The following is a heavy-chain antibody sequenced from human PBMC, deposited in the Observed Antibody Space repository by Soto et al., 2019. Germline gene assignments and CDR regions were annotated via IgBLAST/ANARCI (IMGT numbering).Heavy chain of an antibody. D-gene: IGHD5-12*01. V-gene: IGHV1-3*01. CDR3: ARGGTVDNVVNWFDP. Sequence: ASVKVSCKASGYTFTSYAMTWVRQAPGQRLEWMGWINAGNGNTKYSQKFQDRVTMTTDTSTSTAYMELRSLRSDDTAVYYCARGGTVDNVVNWFDPWGQGTLVTVSS. CDR1: GYTFTSYA. J-gene: IGHJ5*02. CDR2: INAGNGNT.